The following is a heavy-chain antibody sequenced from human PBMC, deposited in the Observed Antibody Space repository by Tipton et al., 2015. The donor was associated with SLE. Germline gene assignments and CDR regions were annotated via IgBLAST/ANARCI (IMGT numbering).Heavy chain of an antibody. CDR2: IYYSGST. CDR3: ARRKGPYSSSWYH. J-gene: IGHJ5*02. D-gene: IGHD6-13*01. CDR1: GGSISSSSYY. V-gene: IGHV4-39*07. Sequence: TLSLTCTVSGGSISSSSYYWGWIRQPPGKGLEWIGSIYYSGSTNYNPSLKSRVTISVDTSKNQFSLKLSSVTAADTAVYYCARRKGPYSSSWYHWGQGTLVTVSS.